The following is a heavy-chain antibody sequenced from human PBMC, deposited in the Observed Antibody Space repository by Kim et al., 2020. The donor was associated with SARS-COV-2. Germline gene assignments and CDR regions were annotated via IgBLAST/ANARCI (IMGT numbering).Heavy chain of an antibody. J-gene: IGHJ6*02. V-gene: IGHV3-64D*09. CDR2: ISSNGGST. CDR1: GFTFSSYA. D-gene: IGHD6-19*01. Sequence: GGSLRLSCSASGFTFSSYAMHWVRQAPGKGLEYVSAISSNGGSTYYADSVKGRFTISRDNSKNTLYLQMSSLRAEDTAVYYCVKDQKISGWYSRDYYYGMDVWGQGTTVTVSS. CDR3: VKDQKISGWYSRDYYYGMDV.